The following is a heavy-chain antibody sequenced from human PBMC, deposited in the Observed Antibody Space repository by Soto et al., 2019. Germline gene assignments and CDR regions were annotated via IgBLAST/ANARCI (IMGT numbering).Heavy chain of an antibody. Sequence: SETLSLTCTVSDGSISNYYWSWIRQPPGKGLEWIGYIYYSGRTDYNPSLKSRVTFSVDTSKNQFSLKLSSGTAADTAVYYCAGRPPAAAFDNRGQGTMDTTSS. J-gene: IGHJ3*02. V-gene: IGHV4-59*08. CDR1: DGSISNYY. CDR2: IYYSGRT. D-gene: IGHD6-25*01. CDR3: AGRPPAAAFDN.